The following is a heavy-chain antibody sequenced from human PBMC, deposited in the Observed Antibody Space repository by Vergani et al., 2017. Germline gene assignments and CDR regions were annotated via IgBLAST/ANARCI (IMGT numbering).Heavy chain of an antibody. Sequence: QVRLQESGPGLVKPSETLSLTCSVSGGSMSGYYWSWIRQPPGKELEWIGDMYHSGSTNYNPSLETRVTISGETSKNQFSLKLNSVTAAETAVYYCGRVADFYGLESRLLDLWGQGILVTVAS. J-gene: IGHJ5*02. D-gene: IGHD3-10*01. CDR1: GGSMSGYY. CDR3: GRVADFYGLESRLLDL. CDR2: MYHSGST. V-gene: IGHV4-59*01.